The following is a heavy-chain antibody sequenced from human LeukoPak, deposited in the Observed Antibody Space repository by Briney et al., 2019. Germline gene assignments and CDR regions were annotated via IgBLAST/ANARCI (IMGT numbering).Heavy chain of an antibody. Sequence: SVKVSCKASGGTFSSYAISWVRQAPGQGLEWMGGIIPIFGTVNYAQKFQGRVTITTDESTSTAYMELSSLRSEDTAVYYCARGGYSNYDNWFDPWGQGTLVTVSS. CDR2: IIPIFGTV. V-gene: IGHV1-69*05. CDR1: GGTFSSYA. CDR3: ARGGYSNYDNWFDP. D-gene: IGHD4-11*01. J-gene: IGHJ5*02.